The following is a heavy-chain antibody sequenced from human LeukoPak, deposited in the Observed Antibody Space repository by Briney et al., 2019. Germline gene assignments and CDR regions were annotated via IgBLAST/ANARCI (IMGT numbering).Heavy chain of an antibody. CDR2: IYYRGST. CDR3: ARGPPLV. V-gene: IGHV4-39*01. J-gene: IGHJ4*02. CDR1: GGSISSSSYY. Sequence: KPSETLSLTCTVSGGSISSSSYYWGWIRQPPGKGLEWIGSIYYRGSTYYNPSLKSRVTISVDTSKNQFSLKLSSVTASLSAVYCCARGPPLVWRQGTLVSVST.